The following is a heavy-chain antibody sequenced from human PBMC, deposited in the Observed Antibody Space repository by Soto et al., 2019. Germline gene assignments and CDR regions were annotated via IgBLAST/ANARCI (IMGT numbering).Heavy chain of an antibody. J-gene: IGHJ5*02. CDR1: GYTLTELS. D-gene: IGHD4-17*01. Sequence: ASVKVSCKVSGYTLTELSMHWVRQAPGKGLEWMGGFDPEDGETIYAQKFQGRVTMTEDTSTDTAYMELSSLRSEDTAVYYCATVRWGYDYGDYKDPINWFDPWGQGTLVTVSS. CDR3: ATVRWGYDYGDYKDPINWFDP. V-gene: IGHV1-24*01. CDR2: FDPEDGET.